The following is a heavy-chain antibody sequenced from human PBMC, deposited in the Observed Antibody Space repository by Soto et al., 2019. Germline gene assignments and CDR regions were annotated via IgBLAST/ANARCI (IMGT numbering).Heavy chain of an antibody. V-gene: IGHV3-30*18. D-gene: IGHD1-7*01. Sequence: LRLSCAASGFTFSSYGMHWVRQAPGKGLEWVAVISYDGSNKYYADSVKGRFTISRDNSKNTLYLQMNSLRAEDTAVYYCAKAKFWWHNWNYPFDYWGQGTLVTVSS. CDR1: GFTFSSYG. CDR2: ISYDGSNK. CDR3: AKAKFWWHNWNYPFDY. J-gene: IGHJ4*02.